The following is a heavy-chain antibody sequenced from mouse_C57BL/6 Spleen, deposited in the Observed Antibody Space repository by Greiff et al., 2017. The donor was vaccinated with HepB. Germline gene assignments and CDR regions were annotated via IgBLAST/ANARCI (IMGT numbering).Heavy chain of an antibody. Sequence: VKLMESGAELVKPGASVKISCKASGYAFSSYWMNWVKQRPGKGLEWIGQIYPGDGDTNYNGKFKGKATLTADKSSSTAYMQLSSLTSEDSAVYFCARSDDGYWFAYWGQGTLVTVSA. CDR3: ARSDDGYWFAY. D-gene: IGHD2-3*01. J-gene: IGHJ3*01. CDR2: IYPGDGDT. CDR1: GYAFSSYW. V-gene: IGHV1-80*01.